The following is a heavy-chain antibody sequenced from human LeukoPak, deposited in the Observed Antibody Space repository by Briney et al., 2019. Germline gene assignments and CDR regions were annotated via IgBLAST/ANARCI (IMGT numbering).Heavy chain of an antibody. CDR1: GGSISSGGYY. V-gene: IGHV4-30-2*01. D-gene: IGHD3-3*01. CDR2: IYHSGST. Sequence: PSQTLSLTCTVSGGSISSGGYYWSWIRQPPGKGLEWIGYIYHSGSTYYNPSLKSRVTMSVDTSKNQFSLKLGSVTAADTAVYYCANEYYDFWSETLGGFDIWGQGTMVTVSS. J-gene: IGHJ3*02. CDR3: ANEYYDFWSETLGGFDI.